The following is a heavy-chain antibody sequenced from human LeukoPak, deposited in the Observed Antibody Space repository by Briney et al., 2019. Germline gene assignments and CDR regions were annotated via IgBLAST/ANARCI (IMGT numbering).Heavy chain of an antibody. CDR1: GFTFSSYS. J-gene: IGHJ5*02. D-gene: IGHD3-16*02. Sequence: GGSLRLSCAASGFTFSSYSMNWVRQAPGKGLEWVSYISSSSSTIYYADSVKGRFTISRDNAKNSLYLQMNSLRAEDTAVYYCARVIWGSYRLYNWFDPWGQGTLVTVSS. V-gene: IGHV3-48*04. CDR3: ARVIWGSYRLYNWFDP. CDR2: ISSSSSTI.